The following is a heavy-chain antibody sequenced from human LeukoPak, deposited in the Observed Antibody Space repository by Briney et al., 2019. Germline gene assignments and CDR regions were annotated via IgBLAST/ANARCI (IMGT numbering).Heavy chain of an antibody. V-gene: IGHV4-59*08. Sequence: SETLSLTCSVSGGSISSYYWSWIRQPPGKGLEWIGYIYYSGSTNYNPSLKSRVTISVDTSKNQFSLKLSSVTAADTAVYYCAVAGTTFDYWGQGTLVTVSS. CDR1: GGSISSYY. CDR2: IYYSGST. D-gene: IGHD6-19*01. J-gene: IGHJ4*02. CDR3: AVAGTTFDY.